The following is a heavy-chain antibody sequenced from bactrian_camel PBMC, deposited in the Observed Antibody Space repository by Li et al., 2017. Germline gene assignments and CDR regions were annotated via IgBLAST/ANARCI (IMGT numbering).Heavy chain of an antibody. CDR3: AEGGEAAICMSAVKGAGVMRPAAFAY. CDR1: ETFYTKAC. CDR2: MSTSGDTP. Sequence: HVQLVESGGGSVQAGGSLRLSCKVSETFYTKACIAWFRQAPGKEREGIVVMSTSGDTPYWADSVKERWTVSQDDAHNTVYLHMDNLAPDDTAVYYCAEGGEAAICMSAVKGAGVMRPAAFAYWGQGTQVTVS. V-gene: IGHV3-3*01. J-gene: IGHJ6*01. D-gene: IGHD3*01.